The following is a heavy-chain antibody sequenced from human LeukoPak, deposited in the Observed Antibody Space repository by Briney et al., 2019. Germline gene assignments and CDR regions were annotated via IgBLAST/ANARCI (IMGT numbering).Heavy chain of an antibody. CDR1: GFTFSSYA. CDR3: ARDRAGYSSGWRYFDL. Sequence: GGSLRLSCAASGFTFSSYAMHWVRQAPGKGLEWVAVISYDGSNKYYADSVKGRFTISRDNAKNSLYLQMNSLRAEDTAVYYCARDRAGYSSGWRYFDLWGRGTLVTVSS. D-gene: IGHD6-19*01. J-gene: IGHJ2*01. CDR2: ISYDGSNK. V-gene: IGHV3-30*04.